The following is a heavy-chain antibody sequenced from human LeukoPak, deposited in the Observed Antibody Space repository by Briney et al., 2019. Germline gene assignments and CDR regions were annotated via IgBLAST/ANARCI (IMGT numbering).Heavy chain of an antibody. D-gene: IGHD1-26*01. J-gene: IGHJ6*03. V-gene: IGHV7-4-1*02. CDR2: INTNTGNP. Sequence: GASVKVSCKASGYTFTSYDINWVRQATGQGLEWMGWINTNTGNPTYAQGFTGRFVFSLDTSVSTAYLQISSLKAEDTAVYYCARDLVGASTPYYYYYYMDVWGKGTTVTVSS. CDR1: GYTFTSYD. CDR3: ARDLVGASTPYYYYYYMDV.